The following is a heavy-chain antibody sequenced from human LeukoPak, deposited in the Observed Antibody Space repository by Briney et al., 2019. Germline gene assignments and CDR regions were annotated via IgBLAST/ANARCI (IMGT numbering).Heavy chain of an antibody. CDR2: ISYDGSNK. D-gene: IGHD4-23*01. CDR3: ARGDDYGGNRLSDY. CDR1: GFIFSSYG. V-gene: IGHV3-33*08. J-gene: IGHJ4*02. Sequence: GGSLRLSCAASGFIFSSYGMHWVRQAPGKGLEWVAVISYDGSNKNYADAVKGRFTISRDNAKNSLYLQMNSLRAEDTAVYYCARGDDYGGNRLSDYWGQGTLVTVSS.